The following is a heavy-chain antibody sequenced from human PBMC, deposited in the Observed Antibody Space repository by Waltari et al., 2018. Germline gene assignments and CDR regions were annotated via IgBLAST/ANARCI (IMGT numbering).Heavy chain of an antibody. V-gene: IGHV3-23*01. D-gene: IGHD6-19*01. J-gene: IGHJ4*02. Sequence: EVQLLESGGGLVQPGGSMRISCEASGVTISRYAISSVSQAPGKGLGWVSAISGSGGSTYYADSVKGRFTISRDNSKNTLYLKRNSLRAEDTAVYYCAKHIAVAGTGIDYWGQGTLVTVSS. CDR3: AKHIAVAGTGIDY. CDR2: ISGSGGST. CDR1: GVTISRYA.